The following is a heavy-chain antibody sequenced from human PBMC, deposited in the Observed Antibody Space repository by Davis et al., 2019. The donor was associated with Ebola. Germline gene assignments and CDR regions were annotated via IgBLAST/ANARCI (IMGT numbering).Heavy chain of an antibody. CDR1: GGSFSGYY. CDR3: ARRRTATSWRDY. CDR2: INHSGST. D-gene: IGHD2-2*01. Sequence: SETLSLTCAVYGGSFSGYYWSWIRQPPGKGLEWIGEINHSGSTNYNPSLKSRVTISVDTSKNQFSLKLSSVTAADTAMYYCARRRTATSWRDYWGQGTLVTVSS. V-gene: IGHV4-34*01. J-gene: IGHJ4*01.